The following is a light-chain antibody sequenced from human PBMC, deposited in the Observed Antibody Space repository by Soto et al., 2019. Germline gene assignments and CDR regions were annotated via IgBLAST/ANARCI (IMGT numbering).Light chain of an antibody. CDR3: QQLNGYPRT. CDR1: QVIFCY. J-gene: IGKJ3*01. Sequence: DVQLTQSPSFLSASVGDRVTITCRAIQVIFCYLAWYQQKPGKAPKLLIFDASTLENGVPSRFSGSGSGTEFTLTVSSLQPEDFATYYCQQLNGYPRTVGPGTKVDIK. CDR2: DAS. V-gene: IGKV1-9*01.